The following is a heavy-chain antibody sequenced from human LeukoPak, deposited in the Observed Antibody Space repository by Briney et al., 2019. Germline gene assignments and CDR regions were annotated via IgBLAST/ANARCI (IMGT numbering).Heavy chain of an antibody. J-gene: IGHJ4*02. D-gene: IGHD5-18*01. V-gene: IGHV4-59*01. CDR3: ARDGYICGTEY. CDR2: NYYSGST. CDR1: GDFISSYY. Sequence: SETLSLTCTVSGDFISSYYWSWLRQPPGKGLEWIGYNYYSGSTNYNPSLKSRVTISVDTSKNQFSLKLSSVTAADAAVYYCARDGYICGTEYWGQGTLVTVS.